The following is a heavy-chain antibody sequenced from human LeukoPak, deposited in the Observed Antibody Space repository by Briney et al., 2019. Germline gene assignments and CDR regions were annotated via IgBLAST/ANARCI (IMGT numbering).Heavy chain of an antibody. CDR1: RFTVSSNY. CDR2: IYSGGST. D-gene: IGHD2-8*02. Sequence: GGSLRLSCAASRFTVSSNYMTWVRQAAGKGLEWVSVIYSGGSTYYADSVKGRFTISRDNSKNTLYLQMNSLRAEDTAVYYCARLFGGVTTFDYWGQGALVTVSS. V-gene: IGHV3-66*04. CDR3: ARLFGGVTTFDY. J-gene: IGHJ4*02.